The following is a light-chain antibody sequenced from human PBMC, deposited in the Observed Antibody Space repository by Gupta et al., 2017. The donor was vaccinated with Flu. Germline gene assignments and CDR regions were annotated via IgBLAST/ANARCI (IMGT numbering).Light chain of an antibody. CDR1: QNLASY. CDR2: AAS. Sequence: PSSLSASVGDRVTITCRASQNLASYVNWYQQIPGKAPKLLIYAASSLQSGVPSRFSGSGSGADFTLTISSLQPEDFATYYCQQSYSFPWTFGPGARVEIK. J-gene: IGKJ1*01. V-gene: IGKV1-39*01. CDR3: QQSYSFPWT.